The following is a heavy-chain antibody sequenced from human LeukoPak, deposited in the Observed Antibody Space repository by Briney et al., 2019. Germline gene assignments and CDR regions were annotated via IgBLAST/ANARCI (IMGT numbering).Heavy chain of an antibody. J-gene: IGHJ6*02. CDR3: ASLLGYCSSTSCPNYYYYGMDV. Sequence: ASVKVSCKASGYTFTDYYMHWVRQAPGQGLEWMGGIIPIFGTANYAQKFQGRVTITADESTSTAYMELSSLRSEDTAVYYCASLLGYCSSTSCPNYYYYGMDVWGQGTTVTVSS. CDR2: IIPIFGTA. V-gene: IGHV1-69*13. D-gene: IGHD2-2*01. CDR1: GYTFTDYY.